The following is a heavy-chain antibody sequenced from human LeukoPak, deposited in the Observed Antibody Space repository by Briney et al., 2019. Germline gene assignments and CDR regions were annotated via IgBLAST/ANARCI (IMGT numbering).Heavy chain of an antibody. V-gene: IGHV4-34*01. D-gene: IGHD2-2*01. Sequence: SETLSLTCAVYGGSFSGYYWSRIRQPPGKGLEWIGGINHSGSTNYNPSLKSRVTISVDTSKNQFSLKLSSVTAADTAVYYCARDPRGVYCSSTSCYSGWFDPWGQGTLVTVSS. J-gene: IGHJ5*02. CDR3: ARDPRGVYCSSTSCYSGWFDP. CDR1: GGSFSGYY. CDR2: INHSGST.